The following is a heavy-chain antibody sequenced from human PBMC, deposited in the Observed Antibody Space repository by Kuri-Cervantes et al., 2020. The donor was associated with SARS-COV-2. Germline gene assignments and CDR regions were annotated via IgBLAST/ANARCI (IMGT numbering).Heavy chain of an antibody. D-gene: IGHD1-1*01. CDR3: VRDGDHWNFDY. CDR2: INPDGSYT. J-gene: IGHJ4*02. CDR1: GFTFSGHW. V-gene: IGHV3-74*01. Sequence: GGSLRLSCAASGFTFSGHWIHWVRQAPGKRLVWVSRINPDGSYTNNADSVKGRFTLSRDNAKNMLFLQMDSLRAEDTAVYYCVRDGDHWNFDYWGQGTLVTVSS.